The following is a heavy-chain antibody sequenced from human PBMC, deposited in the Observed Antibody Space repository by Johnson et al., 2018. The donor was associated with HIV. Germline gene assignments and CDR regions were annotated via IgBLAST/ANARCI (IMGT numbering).Heavy chain of an antibody. J-gene: IGHJ3*02. V-gene: IGHV3-7*03. CDR3: ARDRLYSSTWYAWENDAFDI. Sequence: VQLVESGGGLVQPGGSLRLSCAASGFTFSSYWMSWVRQAPGKGLEWVANIKQDGSEKYYVDSVKGRFTISRDNAKNSLYLQMNSLKADDTAVYYCARDRLYSSTWYAWENDAFDIWGQGIMVTVSS. CDR2: IKQDGSEK. D-gene: IGHD6-13*01. CDR1: GFTFSSYW.